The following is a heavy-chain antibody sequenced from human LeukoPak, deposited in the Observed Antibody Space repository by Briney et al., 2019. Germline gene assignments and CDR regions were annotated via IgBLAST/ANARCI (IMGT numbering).Heavy chain of an antibody. D-gene: IGHD6-13*01. CDR1: GFTFSSYS. CDR2: ISYDGSNK. Sequence: GGALRLSCAASGFTFSSYSMHWVRPAPGKGLGGVAVISYDGSNKYYADSVKGRFTISRDNSKNTLYLQMNSLRVDDTAVYYCAKAASSSWPSYYYGMDVWGQGTTVTVSS. V-gene: IGHV3-30-3*01. J-gene: IGHJ6*02. CDR3: AKAASSSWPSYYYGMDV.